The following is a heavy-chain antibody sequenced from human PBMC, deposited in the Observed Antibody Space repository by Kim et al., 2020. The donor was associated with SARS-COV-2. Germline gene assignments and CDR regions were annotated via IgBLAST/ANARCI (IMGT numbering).Heavy chain of an antibody. CDR1: GFTFSSYS. Sequence: GGSLRLSCAASGFTFSSYSMNWVRQAPGKGLEWVSSISSSSSYIYYADSVKGRFTISRDNAKNSLYLQMNSLRAEDTAVYYCARAGYYDFWSGYYGPDYYYGMDVWGQGTTVTVSS. D-gene: IGHD3-3*01. J-gene: IGHJ6*02. V-gene: IGHV3-21*01. CDR3: ARAGYYDFWSGYYGPDYYYGMDV. CDR2: ISSSSSYI.